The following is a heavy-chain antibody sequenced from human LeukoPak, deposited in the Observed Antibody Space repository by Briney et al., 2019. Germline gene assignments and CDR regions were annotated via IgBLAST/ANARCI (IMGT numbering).Heavy chain of an antibody. CDR1: GFTFSSYG. D-gene: IGHD5-12*01. V-gene: IGHV3-23*01. J-gene: IGHJ4*02. CDR3: TSGVADQRRYSGYSGDAQHRHY. Sequence: GGSLRLSCAASGFTFSSYGMSWVRQAPGKGLEWVSAISGSGGSTYYADSVKGRFTISRDNSKNTAYLQINSLKTEDTAVYYCTSGVADQRRYSGYSGDAQHRHYWGQGTLVTVSS. CDR2: ISGSGGST.